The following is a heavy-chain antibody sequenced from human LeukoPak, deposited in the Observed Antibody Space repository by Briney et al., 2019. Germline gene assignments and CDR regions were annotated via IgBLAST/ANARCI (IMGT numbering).Heavy chain of an antibody. J-gene: IGHJ4*02. CDR3: AKDQSYSGSYPTFDY. V-gene: IGHV3-7*01. CDR1: GFTFSSYW. Sequence: PGGSLRLPCAASGFTFSSYWMSWVRQAPGKGLEWVANIKQDGSEKYYVDSVKGRFTISRDNSKNTLYLQMNSLRAEDTAVYYCAKDQSYSGSYPTFDYWGQGTLVTVSS. D-gene: IGHD1-26*01. CDR2: IKQDGSEK.